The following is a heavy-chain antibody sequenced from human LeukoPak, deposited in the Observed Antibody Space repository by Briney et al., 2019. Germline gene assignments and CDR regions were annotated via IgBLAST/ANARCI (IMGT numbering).Heavy chain of an antibody. Sequence: GGSLKLSCAASGITFSSYSMNWVGPAPGKGLEWVSSISSSSSYIYYADLVKGRFTISRDNAKNSLYLQMNSLRAEDTAVYDCARDLPIKEPNDFLSGPCDYWAQGTLVTVSS. D-gene: IGHD3-3*01. CDR1: GITFSSYS. CDR3: ARDLPIKEPNDFLSGPCDY. J-gene: IGHJ4*02. CDR2: ISSSSSYI. V-gene: IGHV3-21*01.